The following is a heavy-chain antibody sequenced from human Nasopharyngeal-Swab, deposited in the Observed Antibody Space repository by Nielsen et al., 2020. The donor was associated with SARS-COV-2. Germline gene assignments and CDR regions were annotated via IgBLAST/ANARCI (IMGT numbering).Heavy chain of an antibody. D-gene: IGHD6-6*01. CDR3: ARGRASMTY. CDR2: VYYGGRT. Sequence: SETLSLTCTLSGGSTSSIPFYWSWVRQSPGKGLEWIATVYYGGRTYYHPSLKSRVTLSVASSNNQFSLKLTSVGAADSAVYYCARGRASMTYWGQGTLVTVSS. CDR1: GGSTSSIPFY. J-gene: IGHJ4*02. V-gene: IGHV4-39*01.